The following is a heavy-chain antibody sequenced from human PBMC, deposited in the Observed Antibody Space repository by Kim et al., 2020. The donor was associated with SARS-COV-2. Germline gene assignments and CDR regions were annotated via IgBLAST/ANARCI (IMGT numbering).Heavy chain of an antibody. CDR3: ARDEVVDTAMVPYFDY. CDR1: GYTFTGYY. D-gene: IGHD5-18*01. J-gene: IGHJ4*02. V-gene: IGHV1-2*02. CDR2: INPNSGGT. Sequence: ASVKVSCKASGYTFTGYYMHWVRQAPGQGLEWMGWINPNSGGTNYAQKFQGRVTMTRDTSISTAYMELSRLRSDDTAVYYCARDEVVDTAMVPYFDYWGQGTLVTVSS.